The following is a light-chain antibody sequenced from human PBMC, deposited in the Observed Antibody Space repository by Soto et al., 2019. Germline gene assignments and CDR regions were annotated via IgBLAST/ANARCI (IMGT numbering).Light chain of an antibody. CDR1: QSVDSNF. CDR3: QQYGRSPLMYT. V-gene: IGKV3-20*01. Sequence: ENVLTQSPGTLSLSPGERATLSCRASQSVDSNFVAWYQQKPGQAPRLLIYGASTRAAGVPDRFSGSGSGTDFTLTITRLEPEDFAVYYCQQYGRSPLMYTFGQGTKLGVK. CDR2: GAS. J-gene: IGKJ2*01.